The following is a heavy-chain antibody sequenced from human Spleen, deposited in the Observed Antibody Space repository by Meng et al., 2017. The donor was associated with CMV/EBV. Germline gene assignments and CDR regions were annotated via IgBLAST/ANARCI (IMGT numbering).Heavy chain of an antibody. Sequence: SETLSLTCTVSGGSVSSGSYYWSWIRQPPGKGLEWIGYIYYSGSTNYNPSLKSRVTISVDTSKNQFSLKLSSVTAADTAVYYCARGGMYASSWFDSWGQGTLVTVSS. CDR1: GGSVSSGSYY. CDR2: IYYSGST. J-gene: IGHJ5*01. D-gene: IGHD2-8*01. CDR3: ARGGMYASSWFDS. V-gene: IGHV4-61*01.